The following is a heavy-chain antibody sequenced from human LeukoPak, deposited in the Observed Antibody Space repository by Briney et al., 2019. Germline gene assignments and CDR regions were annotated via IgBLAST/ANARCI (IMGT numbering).Heavy chain of an antibody. V-gene: IGHV3-7*01. CDR1: GFTFSKSW. D-gene: IGHD2-2*01. CDR2: IKEDGSAK. Sequence: GGSLRLSCAASGFTFSKSWMTGVRQTPGKGLEWVANIKEDGSAKYYADSVKGRFAISRDNAKNSLFLQMNSLRAEDTAVYYCTNWGNSWGFGYWGQGTPVTVSS. CDR3: TNWGNSWGFGY. J-gene: IGHJ4*02.